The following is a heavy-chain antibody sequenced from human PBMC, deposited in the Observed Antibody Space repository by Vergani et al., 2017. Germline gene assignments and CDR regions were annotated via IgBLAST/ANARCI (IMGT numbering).Heavy chain of an antibody. CDR1: GGSFSGYY. V-gene: IGHV4-34*01. CDR3: ARVNPMMAAFDI. Sequence: QVQLQQWGAGLLKPSETLSLTCAVYGGSFSGYYWSWIRQPPGKGLEWIGEINHSGSTNYNPSLKSRVTISVDTSKNQFCLRLSSVTAADTAVYYCARVNPMMAAFDIWGQGTMVTVSS. J-gene: IGHJ3*02. D-gene: IGHD5-24*01. CDR2: INHSGST.